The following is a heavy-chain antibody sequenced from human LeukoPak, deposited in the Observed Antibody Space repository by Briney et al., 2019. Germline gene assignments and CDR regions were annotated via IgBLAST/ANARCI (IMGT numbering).Heavy chain of an antibody. D-gene: IGHD3-16*02. V-gene: IGHV3-66*01. CDR3: ARVRITFGGVIVYFDY. Sequence: GGSLRLSCAASGFTVSSNYMSWVRQAPGKGLEWVSVIYSGGSTYYADSVKGRFTISRDNSKNTLYLQMNSLRAEDTAVNYCARVRITFGGVIVYFDYWGQGTLVTVSS. CDR2: IYSGGST. CDR1: GFTVSSNY. J-gene: IGHJ4*02.